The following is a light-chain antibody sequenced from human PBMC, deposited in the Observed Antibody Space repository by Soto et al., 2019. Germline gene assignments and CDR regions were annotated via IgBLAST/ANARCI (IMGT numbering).Light chain of an antibody. CDR1: ETVAGSY. Sequence: ETVLTQSPATLSLSPVESATLSGRASETVAGSYLAWYQQKPGQAPRLLIYDASTRATGIPARFSGSGSGTDFTLTITSLEPEDFAVYSCQQRSDWPITFGQGTRLEIK. CDR2: DAS. V-gene: IGKV3-11*01. CDR3: QQRSDWPIT. J-gene: IGKJ5*01.